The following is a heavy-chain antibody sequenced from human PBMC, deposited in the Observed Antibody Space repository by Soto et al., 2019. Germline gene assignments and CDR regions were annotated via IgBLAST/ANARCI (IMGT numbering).Heavy chain of an antibody. CDR2: ITTTSGT. CDR1: GFTFTNYA. D-gene: IGHD6-19*01. CDR3: AKTDKFNSQSSGWANRFDY. J-gene: IGHJ4*02. Sequence: TGGALRLSCAASGFTFTNYAMTWVRQAPGKGLEWVSTITTTSGTFYGDTVKGRFTISRDNSKSTLYLQMSSLRAEDTAVYYCAKTDKFNSQSSGWANRFDYWGQGTLVTVSS. V-gene: IGHV3-23*01.